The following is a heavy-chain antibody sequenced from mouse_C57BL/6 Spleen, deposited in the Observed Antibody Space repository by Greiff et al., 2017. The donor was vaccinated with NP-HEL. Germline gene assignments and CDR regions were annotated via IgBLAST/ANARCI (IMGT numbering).Heavy chain of an antibody. CDR2: ISSGGDYI. V-gene: IGHV5-9-1*02. CDR3: TRAPAYYSNYDAMDY. J-gene: IGHJ4*01. D-gene: IGHD2-5*01. CDR1: GFTFSSYA. Sequence: EVQRVESGEGLVKPGGSLKLSCAASGFTFSSYAMSWVRQTPEKRLEWVAYISSGGDYIYYADTVKGRFTISRDNARNTLYLQMSSLKSEDTAMYYCTRAPAYYSNYDAMDYWGQGTSVTVSS.